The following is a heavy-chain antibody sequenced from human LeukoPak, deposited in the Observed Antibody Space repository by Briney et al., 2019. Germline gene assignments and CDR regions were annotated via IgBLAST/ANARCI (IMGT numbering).Heavy chain of an antibody. D-gene: IGHD6-19*01. CDR1: GFTFSSYS. Sequence: PGGSLRLSCAASGFTFSSYSMNWVRQAPGKGLEWVSSISSSSSYIYYADSVKGRFTISRDNAKNSLYLQMNSLRAEDTAVYYCARALEGSGWYLVYWGQGTLVTVSS. CDR3: ARALEGSGWYLVY. J-gene: IGHJ4*02. CDR2: ISSSSSYI. V-gene: IGHV3-21*01.